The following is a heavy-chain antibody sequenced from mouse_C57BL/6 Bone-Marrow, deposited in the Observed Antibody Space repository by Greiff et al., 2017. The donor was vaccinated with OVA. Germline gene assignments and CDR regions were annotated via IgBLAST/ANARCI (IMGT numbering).Heavy chain of an antibody. CDR3: AREGEGLRREENAMDY. V-gene: IGHV1-64*01. J-gene: IGHJ4*01. Sequence: VQLQQPGAELVKPGASVKLSCKASGYTFTSYWMHWVKQRPGQGLEWIGMIHPNSGSTNYNEKFKSKATLTVDKSSSTAYMQLSSLASEDSAVYYCAREGEGLRREENAMDYWGQGTSVTVSS. CDR2: IHPNSGST. D-gene: IGHD2-4*01. CDR1: GYTFTSYW.